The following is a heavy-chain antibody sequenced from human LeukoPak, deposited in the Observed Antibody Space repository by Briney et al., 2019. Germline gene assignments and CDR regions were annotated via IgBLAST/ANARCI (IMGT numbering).Heavy chain of an antibody. Sequence: GGSLRLSCAASGFTFSSYVMHWVRQAPGKGLEWVAIISYDGSNEYYADSVKGRFTISRDNSKNTLYLQMNSLRAEDTAVYYCAGFDYYGSESYYNHFDSWGQGTLVTVSS. CDR2: ISYDGSNE. CDR3: AGFDYYGSESYYNHFDS. D-gene: IGHD3-10*01. CDR1: GFTFSSYV. J-gene: IGHJ4*02. V-gene: IGHV3-30*04.